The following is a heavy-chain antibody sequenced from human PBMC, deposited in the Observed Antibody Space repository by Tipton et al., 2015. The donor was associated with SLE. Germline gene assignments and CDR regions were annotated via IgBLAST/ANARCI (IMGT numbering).Heavy chain of an antibody. J-gene: IGHJ6*02. V-gene: IGHV3-48*04. Sequence: QLVQSGGGLVQPGRSLRLSCAASGFTFSSYRMNWVRQAPGKGLEWVSSITTSGKTKYYADSVRGRFSISRDNAKNSLFLQMNYLRAEDTAIYYCARDCSETSCIYYYGMDVWGQGTTVIVSS. CDR3: ARDCSETSCIYYYGMDV. D-gene: IGHD2-2*01. CDR2: ITTSGKTK. CDR1: GFTFSSYR.